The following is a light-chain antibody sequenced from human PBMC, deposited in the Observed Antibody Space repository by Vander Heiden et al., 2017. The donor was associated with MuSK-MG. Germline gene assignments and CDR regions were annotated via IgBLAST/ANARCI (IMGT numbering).Light chain of an antibody. CDR2: DAS. CDR1: QSVSRS. CDR3: QQRGSWPLT. J-gene: IGKJ4*01. Sequence: EIVLTQSPATLSLSPGERATLSCRASQSVSRSLAWYQQKPGQAPRLFIYDASNRATGIPARFSGSGYGTDFTLTISSLEPEDFAVYYCQQRGSWPLTFGGGTKVXI. V-gene: IGKV3-11*01.